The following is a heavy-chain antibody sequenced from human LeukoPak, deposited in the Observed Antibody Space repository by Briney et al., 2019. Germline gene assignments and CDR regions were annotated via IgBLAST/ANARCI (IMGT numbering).Heavy chain of an antibody. CDR2: IKKDGSEQ. V-gene: IGHV3-7*01. CDR1: GFSFSDHW. D-gene: IGHD6-19*01. CDR3: ARDSTSGYSSGWYAVDAFDI. Sequence: GGSLRLSCVASGFSFSDHWMNWFRQAPGKGLEWVATIKKDGSEQYYVDSMKGRLTISRDNAKNSVYLQIHNLRAEDTAVYYCARDSTSGYSSGWYAVDAFDIWGQGTMVTVSS. J-gene: IGHJ3*02.